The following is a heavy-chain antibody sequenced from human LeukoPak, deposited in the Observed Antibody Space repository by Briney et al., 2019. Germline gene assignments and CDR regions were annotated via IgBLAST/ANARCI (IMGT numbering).Heavy chain of an antibody. CDR1: GYTFTSYG. CDR2: ITAYSGNR. J-gene: IGHJ5*02. Sequence: ASVKVSCKASGYTFTSYGISWVRQAPGQGLEWMGWITAYSGNRNYAQKLQGRVTMTTDTSTSTAYMELRSLRSDDTAVYYCARDYGPYPGCSWFDPWGQGTLVTVSS. CDR3: ARDYGPYPGCSWFDP. D-gene: IGHD2-21*01. V-gene: IGHV1-18*01.